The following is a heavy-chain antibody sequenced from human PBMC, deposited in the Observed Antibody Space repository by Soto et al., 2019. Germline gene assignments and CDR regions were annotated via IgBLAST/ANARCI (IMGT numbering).Heavy chain of an antibody. CDR2: ISAYNGNT. J-gene: IGHJ5*02. CDR1: GYTFTSYG. V-gene: IGHV1-18*01. Sequence: QVQLVQSGAEVKKPGASVKVSCKASGYTFTSYGISWVRQAPGQGLEWMGWISAYNGNTNYAQKLQGRVNMTTDTSTSTVYMDLRSLRSDDTAVYYCARRIGRQTGYPPTNWFDPWGQGTLVTVSS. CDR3: ARRIGRQTGYPPTNWFDP. D-gene: IGHD3-9*01.